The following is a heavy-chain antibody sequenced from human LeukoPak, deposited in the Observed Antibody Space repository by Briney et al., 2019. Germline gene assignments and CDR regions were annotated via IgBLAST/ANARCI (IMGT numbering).Heavy chain of an antibody. V-gene: IGHV3-11*01. Sequence: GGSLRLSCAASGFTFSDYYMSWIRQAPGKGLEWVSHISSSGTNIYYADSVKGRFTISRDDAKNSLYLEMNSLRAEDTAVFYCARVAWGPTAYYIDDWGQGTLVTVSS. CDR2: ISSSGTNI. CDR1: GFTFSDYY. D-gene: IGHD7-27*01. CDR3: ARVAWGPTAYYIDD. J-gene: IGHJ4*02.